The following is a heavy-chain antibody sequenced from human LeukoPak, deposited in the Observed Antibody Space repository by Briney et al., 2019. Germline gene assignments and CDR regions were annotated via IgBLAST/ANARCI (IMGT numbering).Heavy chain of an antibody. CDR2: ISYDGSNK. Sequence: PGRSLSLSCAASGFTFSSYAMHWVRQAPGKGLEWVAVISYDGSNKYYADSVKGRFTISRDNSKNTLYLQMNSLRAEDTAVYYCARDFTFGGVIAVLDYWGQGTLVTVSS. CDR3: ARDFTFGGVIAVLDY. D-gene: IGHD3-16*02. J-gene: IGHJ4*02. CDR1: GFTFSSYA. V-gene: IGHV3-30-3*01.